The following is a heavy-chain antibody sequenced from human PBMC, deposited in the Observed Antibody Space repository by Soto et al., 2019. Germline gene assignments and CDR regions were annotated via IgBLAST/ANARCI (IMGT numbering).Heavy chain of an antibody. D-gene: IGHD3-10*01. CDR1: GGSVSRNSAA. CDR3: ARDKVRGPEHGLFYYYYGMDV. J-gene: IGHJ6*02. Sequence: SRSLTCAISGGSVSRNSAAWNWIRQYPSRGLEWLGRTYYRSKWYNDYAVSVKSRITINPATSKNQFSLQLNSVTPEDTAVYYCARDKVRGPEHGLFYYYYGMDVWGQGTTVTVSS. V-gene: IGHV6-1*01. CDR2: TYYRSKWYN.